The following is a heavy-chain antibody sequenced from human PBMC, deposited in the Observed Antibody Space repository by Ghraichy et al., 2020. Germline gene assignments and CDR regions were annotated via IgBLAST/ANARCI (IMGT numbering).Heavy chain of an antibody. CDR1: GFTFSSYA. Sequence: GGSLRLSCAASGFTFSSYAMSWVRQAPGKGLEWVSAISGSGGSTYYADSVKGRFTISRDNSKNTLYLQMNSLRAEDTAVYYCAKDSTYYYDSDYWYFDLWGRGTLVTVSS. V-gene: IGHV3-23*01. J-gene: IGHJ2*01. D-gene: IGHD3-22*01. CDR3: AKDSTYYYDSDYWYFDL. CDR2: ISGSGGST.